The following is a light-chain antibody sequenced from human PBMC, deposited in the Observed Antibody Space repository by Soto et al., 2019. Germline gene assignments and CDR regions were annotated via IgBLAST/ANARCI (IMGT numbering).Light chain of an antibody. CDR2: DDN. Sequence: QSALTQPPSASGTPGQRVTISCSGSSSNIGSNTVNWYQQLPGTAPKLLIYDDNKRPSGIPDRFSGSKSGTSATLGITGFQTGDEADYYCGSWDSSLSAYVFGTGTKV. CDR1: SSNIGSNT. J-gene: IGLJ1*01. CDR3: GSWDSSLSAYV. V-gene: IGLV1-51*01.